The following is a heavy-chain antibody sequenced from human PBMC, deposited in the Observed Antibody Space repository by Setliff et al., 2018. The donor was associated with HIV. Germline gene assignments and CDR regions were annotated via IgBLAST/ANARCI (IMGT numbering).Heavy chain of an antibody. D-gene: IGHD2-2*01. CDR2: IYYSGNP. CDR1: GGSISSGYYY. V-gene: IGHV4-31*03. CDR3: ARGFDYAQRPPLYYFDY. J-gene: IGHJ4*02. Sequence: SETLSLTCTVSGGSISSGYYYWSWIRQHPGKGLEWIGYIYYSGNPFYNPSLRSRVTISLDTSKNQFSLKLSSVTAADTAVYYCARGFDYAQRPPLYYFDYWGQGTLDTVSS.